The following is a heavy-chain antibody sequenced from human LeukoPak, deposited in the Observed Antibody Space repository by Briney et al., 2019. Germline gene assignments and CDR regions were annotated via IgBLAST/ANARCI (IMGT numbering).Heavy chain of an antibody. Sequence: SETLSLTCTVSGGSISSGDYYWSWIRQPPGKGLEWIGYIYYSGSTYYSPSLKSRVTISVDTSKNQFSLKLSSVTAAHTAVYYCARGYSYDSSGYYPWGQGPLVTVSS. CDR3: ARGYSYDSSGYYP. J-gene: IGHJ5*02. D-gene: IGHD3-22*01. V-gene: IGHV4-30-4*01. CDR2: IYYSGST. CDR1: GGSISSGDYY.